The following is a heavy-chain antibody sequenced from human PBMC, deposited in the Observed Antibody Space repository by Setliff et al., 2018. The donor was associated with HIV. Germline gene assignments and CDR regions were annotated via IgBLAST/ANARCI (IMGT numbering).Heavy chain of an antibody. D-gene: IGHD3-10*01. CDR1: DGSFSASY. Sequence: SETLSLTCAVYDGSFSASYWSWIRQAPGKGLEWIGEINHSGITHYNPSLETRVTMFVDTSKNQFSLRLSPVTAADTAIYYCAKGPRGLGLRYFFDYWAQGSPVTVSS. J-gene: IGHJ4*02. CDR3: AKGPRGLGLRYFFDY. CDR2: INHSGIT. V-gene: IGHV4-34*01.